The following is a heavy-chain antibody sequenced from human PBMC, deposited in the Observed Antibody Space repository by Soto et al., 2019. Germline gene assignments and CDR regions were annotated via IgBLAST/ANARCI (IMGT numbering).Heavy chain of an antibody. CDR1: GFTFSSYG. D-gene: IGHD6-13*01. CDR3: ARASAAGSAYYGMDV. CDR2: IWYDGSNK. J-gene: IGHJ6*02. Sequence: QVQLVESGGGVVQPGRSLRLSCAASGFTFSSYGMHWVRQAPGKGLEWVAVIWYDGSNKYYADSVKGRFTISRDNSKNTLYLQMNRLRAEDTAVSYCARASAAGSAYYGMDVWGQGTTVTVSS. V-gene: IGHV3-33*01.